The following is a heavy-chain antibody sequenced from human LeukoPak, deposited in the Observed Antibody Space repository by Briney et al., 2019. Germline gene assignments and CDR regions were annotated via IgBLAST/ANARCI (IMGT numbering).Heavy chain of an antibody. CDR2: INANSGGT. CDR1: GYTFTGYY. J-gene: IGHJ4*02. Sequence: ASVKVSCKASGYTFTGYYMHWVRQAPGQGLEWMGWINANSGGTNYAQKFQGRVTMTRDTSISTAYMELSRLRSDDTAVYYCAREVRPYYYDSSSSASLDYWGQGTLVTVSS. CDR3: AREVRPYYYDSSSSASLDY. V-gene: IGHV1-2*02. D-gene: IGHD3-22*01.